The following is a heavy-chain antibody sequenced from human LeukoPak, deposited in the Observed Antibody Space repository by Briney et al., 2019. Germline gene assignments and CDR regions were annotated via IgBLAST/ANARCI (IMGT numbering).Heavy chain of an antibody. CDR3: ATNPFYDSSGYRDY. Sequence: ASVKVSCKVSGYTLTELSMHWVRQAPGKGLEWMGGFDPEDGETIYAQKFQCRVTMTEDTSTDTAYMELSSLRSEDTAVYYCATNPFYDSSGYRDYWGQGTLVTVSS. CDR1: GYTLTELS. D-gene: IGHD3-22*01. CDR2: FDPEDGET. V-gene: IGHV1-24*01. J-gene: IGHJ4*02.